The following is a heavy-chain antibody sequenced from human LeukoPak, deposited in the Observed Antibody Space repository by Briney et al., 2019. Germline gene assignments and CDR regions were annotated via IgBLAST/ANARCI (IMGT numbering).Heavy chain of an antibody. J-gene: IGHJ3*02. Sequence: GGSLRLSCAASGFTFSSYAMSWVRQAPGKGLGWAAFIRNDGSNKYYADSVKGRFTISRDSSRVYLQMTSLRAEDTALYYCAKDIGFRTDGDAFYMWGQGTMVTVSS. CDR3: AKDIGFRTDGDAFYM. D-gene: IGHD3/OR15-3a*01. V-gene: IGHV3-30*02. CDR1: GFTFSSYA. CDR2: IRNDGSNK.